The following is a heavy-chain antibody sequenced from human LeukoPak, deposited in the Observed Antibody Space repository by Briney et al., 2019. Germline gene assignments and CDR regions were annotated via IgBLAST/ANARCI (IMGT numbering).Heavy chain of an antibody. D-gene: IGHD3-22*01. J-gene: IGHJ4*02. CDR3: ETYYYDSSGYLGVDY. V-gene: IGHV1-69*13. CDR1: GGTFSSYA. Sequence: SVKVSCKASGGTFSSYAISWVRQAPGQGLEWMGGLIPIFGTANYAQKFQGRVTITADESTGTAYMELSSLRSEDTAVYYCETYYYDSSGYLGVDYWGQGTLVTVSS. CDR2: LIPIFGTA.